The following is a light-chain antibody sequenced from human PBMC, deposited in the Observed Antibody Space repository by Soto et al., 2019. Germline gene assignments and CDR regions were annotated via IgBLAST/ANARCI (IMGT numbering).Light chain of an antibody. V-gene: IGLV2-14*01. CDR3: SSYTDNSIPV. CDR2: EVH. Sequence: QSVLTQPASVSGSPGQSITISCTGGSSDIGGYNLVSWYQHHPGKAPKLLIFEVHNRPSGISTRFSASKSGNTASLTISGLQAEDEADYYCSSYTDNSIPVFGGGTKLTVL. J-gene: IGLJ3*02. CDR1: SSDIGGYNL.